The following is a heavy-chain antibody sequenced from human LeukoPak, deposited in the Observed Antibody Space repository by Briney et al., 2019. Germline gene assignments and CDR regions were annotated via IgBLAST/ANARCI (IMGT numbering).Heavy chain of an antibody. D-gene: IGHD3-10*01. CDR2: ISYDGSNK. V-gene: IGHV3-30*18. CDR3: AKESYGPGSYAFDY. J-gene: IGHJ4*02. CDR1: GFTFSSYG. Sequence: PGRSLRLSCAASGFTFSSYGMHWVRQAPGKGLEWVAVISYDGSNKYYADSVKGRFTISRDNSKNTLYLQMNSLRAEDTAVYYCAKESYGPGSYAFDYWGQGTLVTVSS.